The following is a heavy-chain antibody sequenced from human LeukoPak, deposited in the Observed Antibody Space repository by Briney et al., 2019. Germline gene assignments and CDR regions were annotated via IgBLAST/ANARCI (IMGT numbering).Heavy chain of an antibody. CDR3: ARRGKWLRLYYFDY. Sequence: SETLTLTCAVSGYSISSGYYWGWIRQPPGKGLEWIGSIYYSGSTYYNPSLKSRVTISVDTSKNQSSLKLSSVTAADTAVYYCARRGKWLRLYYFDYWGQGTLVTVSS. J-gene: IGHJ4*02. CDR1: GYSISSGYY. D-gene: IGHD5-12*01. V-gene: IGHV4-38-2*01. CDR2: IYYSGST.